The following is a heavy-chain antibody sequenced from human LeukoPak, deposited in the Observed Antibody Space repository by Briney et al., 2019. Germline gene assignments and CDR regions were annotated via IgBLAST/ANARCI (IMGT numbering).Heavy chain of an antibody. CDR1: EFSFSRYW. V-gene: IGHV3-74*01. CDR2: SYVDGSST. CDR3: VRDPGSMFHDWYFDL. J-gene: IGHJ2*01. D-gene: IGHD1-26*01. Sequence: RGSLRLSCAASEFSFSRYWIHWVRQAPGKGRGWVARSYVDGSSTDYADSVKGRFTISRDNGKNTPYLEVNSLRADDTAVYYCVRDPGSMFHDWYFDLWGRGALVTVSS.